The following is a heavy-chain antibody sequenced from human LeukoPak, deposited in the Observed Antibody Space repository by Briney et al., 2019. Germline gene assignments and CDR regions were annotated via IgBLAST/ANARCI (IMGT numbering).Heavy chain of an antibody. J-gene: IGHJ4*02. D-gene: IGHD3-10*01. CDR1: GGSFSGYY. V-gene: IGHV4-34*01. CDR2: IYYSGST. CDR3: ARTRYYYNSRSYGAPYYFDY. Sequence: PSETLSLTCAVYGGSFSGYYWNWIRQPPGKGLEWIGSIYYSGSTYYNPSLKSRVTISVDTSKNQFSLKLSSVTAADTAVYYCARTRYYYNSRSYGAPYYFDYWGQGTLVTVSS.